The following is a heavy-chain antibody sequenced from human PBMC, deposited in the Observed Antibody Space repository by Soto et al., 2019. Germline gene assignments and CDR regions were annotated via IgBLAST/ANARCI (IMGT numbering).Heavy chain of an antibody. CDR1: GFTFSNYW. Sequence: EVKLVESGGGLVQPGGSLRLSCAASGFTFSNYWMYWVRQAPGQGLVWVSRINSDGRVSSYADSVKGRLTNSRDNVKNTLYLQMNSLRVEDTAVYYCARGDCVGGSCYSLAGSFYYYMDVWGKGTTVTVFS. J-gene: IGHJ6*03. CDR3: ARGDCVGGSCYSLAGSFYYYMDV. CDR2: INSDGRVS. V-gene: IGHV3-74*01. D-gene: IGHD2-15*01.